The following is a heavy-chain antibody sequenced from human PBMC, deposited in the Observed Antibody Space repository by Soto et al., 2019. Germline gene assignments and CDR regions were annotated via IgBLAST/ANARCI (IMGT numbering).Heavy chain of an antibody. CDR3: ARDGFVRGETLTNYYYGMDV. CDR2: IYSGGST. CDR1: GLDASRNH. V-gene: IGHV3-53*04. J-gene: IGHJ6*02. D-gene: IGHD3-10*01. Sequence: EVQLVESGGGLVQPGGSLTLSCTASGLDASRNHMNWVRQAPGKGLEWVSIIYSGGSTKYADSVKGRFIISRHTSKNILYLQMNSPRAEDTAVYYCARDGFVRGETLTNYYYGMDVWGQGTTVTVSS.